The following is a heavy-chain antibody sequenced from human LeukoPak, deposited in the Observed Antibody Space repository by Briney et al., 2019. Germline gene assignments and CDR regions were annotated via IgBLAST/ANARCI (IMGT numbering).Heavy chain of an antibody. V-gene: IGHV3-43*02. J-gene: IGHJ4*02. Sequence: PGGSLRLSCAASGLTFDDYAMHWVRQAPGKGLEWVSLISGDGGETYYADSVKGRFTISRDNSKNSLCLQIHSLRSEDTALYYCAKPRVRSKWAGLGYWGQGALVTLSS. CDR2: ISGDGGET. CDR1: GLTFDDYA. D-gene: IGHD6-19*01. CDR3: AKPRVRSKWAGLGY.